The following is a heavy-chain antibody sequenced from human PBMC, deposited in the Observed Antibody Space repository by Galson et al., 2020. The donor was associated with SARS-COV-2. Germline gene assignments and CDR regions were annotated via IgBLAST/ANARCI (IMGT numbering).Heavy chain of an antibody. CDR2: INIGGST. CDR3: ARGHRGVVPSPVLGLGPFYSYYYMDV. D-gene: IGHD3-10*01. CDR1: GGSFSAYS. J-gene: IGHJ6*03. Sequence: ATLSLTCAVYGGSFSAYSWTWIHQPPGKGLEWIGEINIGGSTNYSPSLRSRVTLSVDTSKNQFSLNLKSVTAADTALYFCARGHRGVVPSPVLGLGPFYSYYYMDVWAKGTAVTVSS. V-gene: IGHV4-34*01.